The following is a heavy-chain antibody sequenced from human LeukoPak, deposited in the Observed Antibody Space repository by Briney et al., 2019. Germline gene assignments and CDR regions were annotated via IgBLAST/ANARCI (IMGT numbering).Heavy chain of an antibody. J-gene: IGHJ6*03. V-gene: IGHV4-59*01. CDR3: AGGTAIRGYYYYMDV. CDR1: GDSIRTYY. D-gene: IGHD2-21*02. CDR2: IYYSETA. Sequence: SETLSLTCTVSGDSIRTYYWSWIRQPPGKGLEWIGYIYYSETANYNPSLKSRVTISVDTSKNQFSLKLSSVTAADTAVYYCAGGTAIRGYYYYMDVWGKGTTVTVSS.